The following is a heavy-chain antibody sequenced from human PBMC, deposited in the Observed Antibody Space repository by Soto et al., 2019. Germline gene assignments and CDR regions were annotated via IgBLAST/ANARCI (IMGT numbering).Heavy chain of an antibody. D-gene: IGHD1-7*01. Sequence: SQTLSLTCAISGDSVSSNSAAWNWIRQSPSRGLEWLGRTYYRSTRWYNDYAVSVKSRIAVTPDTSKNQFSLHLNSVTPEDTAVYYCVGTTSLQWYYMDVCAPRTTVPVSS. V-gene: IGHV6-1*01. J-gene: IGHJ6*03. CDR3: VGTTSLQWYYMDV. CDR1: GDSVSSNSAA. CDR2: TYYRSTRWYN.